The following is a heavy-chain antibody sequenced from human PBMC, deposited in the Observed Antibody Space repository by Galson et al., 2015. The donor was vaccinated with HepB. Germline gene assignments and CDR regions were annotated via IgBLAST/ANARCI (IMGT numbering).Heavy chain of an antibody. V-gene: IGHV3-30*03. J-gene: IGHJ6*02. D-gene: IGHD2-2*01. Sequence: SLRLSCAASGFTFSSYGMHWVRQAPGKGLEWVAVMSYDGTNKYYADSVKGRFTISRDNSENTLYLQMNSLRDEDTAVYYCARAGCSSTSCPGGYYYYGMDVWGQGTTVTVSS. CDR3: ARAGCSSTSCPGGYYYYGMDV. CDR1: GFTFSSYG. CDR2: MSYDGTNK.